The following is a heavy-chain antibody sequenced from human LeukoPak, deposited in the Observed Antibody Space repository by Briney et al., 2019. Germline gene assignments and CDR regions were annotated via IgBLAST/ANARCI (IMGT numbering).Heavy chain of an antibody. D-gene: IGHD3-10*01. Sequence: ASVKISCKASRDMLNSDHIHWVRQAPGEGLEWMGVINAGGEDPKFAQNFQGRVDLTWDTSTNTIYMELARLRSEGTAVYYCTRAKVPPRPTWFGSWGQGTLVTVSS. CDR1: RDMLNSDH. J-gene: IGHJ5*01. CDR2: INAGGEDP. V-gene: IGHV1-46*02. CDR3: TRAKVPPRPTWFGS.